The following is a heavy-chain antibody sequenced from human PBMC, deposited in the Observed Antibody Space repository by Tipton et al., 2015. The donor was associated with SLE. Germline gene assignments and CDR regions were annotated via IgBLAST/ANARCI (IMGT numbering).Heavy chain of an antibody. CDR3: ARGGRFLEWLTY. V-gene: IGHV4-34*01. Sequence: FSSYAMRWVRQAPGKGLEWIGEINHSGSTNYNPSLKSRVTISVDTSKNQFSLKLSSVTAADTAVYYCARGGRFLEWLTYWGQGTLVTVSS. CDR1: FSSYA. J-gene: IGHJ4*02. CDR2: INHSGST. D-gene: IGHD3-3*01.